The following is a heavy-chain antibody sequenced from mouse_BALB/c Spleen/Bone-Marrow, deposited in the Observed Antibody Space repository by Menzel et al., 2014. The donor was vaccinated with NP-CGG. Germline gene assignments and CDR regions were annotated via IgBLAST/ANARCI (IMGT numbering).Heavy chain of an antibody. CDR3: ARDHYGNYEGFDY. D-gene: IGHD2-1*01. Sequence: VKLVESGAELARPGTSVKLSCKASGYSFTDYYINWVKQSTGQGLEWIGEIYPGSGNTYYNEKFKGKATLTADKSSSTINILLSSRTSEDAAVYFCARDHYGNYEGFDYWGQGTLVTVSA. CDR2: IYPGSGNT. J-gene: IGHJ3*01. CDR1: GYSFTDYY. V-gene: IGHV1-77*01.